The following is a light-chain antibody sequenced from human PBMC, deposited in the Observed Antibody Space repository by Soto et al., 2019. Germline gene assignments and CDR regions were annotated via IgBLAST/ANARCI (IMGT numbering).Light chain of an antibody. CDR3: QQRSNWPPGT. J-gene: IGKJ4*01. CDR1: QSISSC. Sequence: EIVLTQSPATLSFSPGERATLTCRASQSISSCLAWYQQKPGQAPRLLIYDASNTATSSPAWFSGSGSGTDFTLTISSLEPEDFAVYYCQQRSNWPPGTFGGGTKVDIK. V-gene: IGKV3-11*01. CDR2: DAS.